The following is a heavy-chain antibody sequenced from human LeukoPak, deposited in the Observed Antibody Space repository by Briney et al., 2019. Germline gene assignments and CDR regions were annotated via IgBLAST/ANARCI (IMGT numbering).Heavy chain of an antibody. CDR1: GGTFSNYA. Sequence: SVKVSCKASGGTFSNYAFNWVRQAPGQGLEWMGRIIPILGIANYAQKFQGRVTITADKSTNTAYMELSSLGSEDTAMYYCTRGYGSGTYYTHSVYWGQGTLVTVSS. CDR2: IIPILGIA. D-gene: IGHD3-10*01. V-gene: IGHV1-69*04. CDR3: TRGYGSGTYYTHSVY. J-gene: IGHJ4*02.